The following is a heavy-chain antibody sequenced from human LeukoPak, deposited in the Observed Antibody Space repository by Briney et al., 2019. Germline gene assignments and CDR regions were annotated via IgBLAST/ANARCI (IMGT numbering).Heavy chain of an antibody. D-gene: IGHD2-8*01. J-gene: IGHJ6*02. CDR2: IRSKTDNYAT. CDR1: GFTFGGFT. CDR3: AGHGTFTNYYYTMDV. Sequence: GGSLGLSCGTSGFTFGGFTMHWVRQASGKGLEWVGRIRSKTDNYATSYAASVKGRFTISRDDSKNTAYLQMNSLEIEDTAVYFCAGHGTFTNYYYTMDVWGQGTTVTVSS. V-gene: IGHV3-73*01.